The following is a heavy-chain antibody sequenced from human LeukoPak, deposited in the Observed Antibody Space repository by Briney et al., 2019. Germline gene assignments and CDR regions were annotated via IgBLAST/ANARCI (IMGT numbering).Heavy chain of an antibody. J-gene: IGHJ4*02. CDR2: ISGSGGTT. Sequence: GGSLRLSCAASGFTFSNYAMTWVRQAPGKGLEWVSGISGSGGTTYYADSVKGRFTISRDNSKNTLDLQMNSLRAEDTAVYYCASRGSYSDYWGQGTLVTVSS. V-gene: IGHV3-23*01. CDR3: ASRGSYSDY. CDR1: GFTFSNYA. D-gene: IGHD1-26*01.